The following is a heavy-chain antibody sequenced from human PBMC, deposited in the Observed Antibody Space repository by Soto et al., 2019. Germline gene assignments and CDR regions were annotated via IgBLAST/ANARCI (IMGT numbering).Heavy chain of an antibody. CDR2: IKQDGSEK. Sequence: GGSLRLSCAASGFTFSSYWMSWVRQAPGKGLEWVANIKQDGSEKYYVDSVKGRFTISRDKAKNSLYLQMNSLRAEDTAVYYCARDQALLRFLEWLLYSDYWGQGTRVTVPS. CDR1: GFTFSSYW. V-gene: IGHV3-7*05. J-gene: IGHJ4*02. D-gene: IGHD3-3*01. CDR3: ARDQALLRFLEWLLYSDY.